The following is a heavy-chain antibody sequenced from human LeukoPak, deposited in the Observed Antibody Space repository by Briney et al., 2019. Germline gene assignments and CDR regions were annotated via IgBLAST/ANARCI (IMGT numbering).Heavy chain of an antibody. V-gene: IGHV1-24*01. CDR1: GYTLTELS. CDR2: FDPEDGET. J-gene: IGHJ6*02. CDR3: ATARGVPAAMYYYGMDV. D-gene: IGHD2-2*01. Sequence: ASVKVSCKVSGYTLTELSMHWVRQAPGKGLEWMGGFDPEDGETIYAQKFQGRVTMTEDTSTDTAYMELSSLRSEDTAVYYCATARGVPAAMYYYGMDVWGQGTTVTVSS.